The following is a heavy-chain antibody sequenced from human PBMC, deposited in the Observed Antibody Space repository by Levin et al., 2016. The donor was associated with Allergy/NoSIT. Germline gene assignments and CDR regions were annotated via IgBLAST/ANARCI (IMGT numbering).Heavy chain of an antibody. Sequence: WVRQAPGQGLEWMGGIIPILGIANYAQKFQGRVTITADESTSTAYMELSSLRSEDTAVYYCARSDGMDVWGQGTTVTVSS. CDR3: ARSDGMDV. CDR2: IIPILGIA. V-gene: IGHV1-69*10. J-gene: IGHJ6*02.